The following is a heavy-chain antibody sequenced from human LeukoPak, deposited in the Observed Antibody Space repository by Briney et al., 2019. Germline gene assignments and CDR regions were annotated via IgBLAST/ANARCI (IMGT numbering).Heavy chain of an antibody. J-gene: IGHJ4*02. D-gene: IGHD3-22*01. CDR1: GVSISDYY. CDR2: IYYSGRT. CDR3: ARGANYYDSSGYSATFDY. V-gene: IGHV4-59*01. Sequence: PSETLSLTCTVSGVSISDYYWNWMRQPPGKGLEWIGYIYYSGRTNYNPSLKSRVSISVDTSKDQFSLKLSSVTAADTAVYYCARGANYYDSSGYSATFDYWGQGTLVTVSS.